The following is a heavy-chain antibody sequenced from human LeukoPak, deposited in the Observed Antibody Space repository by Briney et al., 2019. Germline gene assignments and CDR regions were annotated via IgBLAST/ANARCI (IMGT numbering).Heavy chain of an antibody. CDR1: GGSFSDSS. J-gene: IGHJ6*03. Sequence: SETLSLTCAVFGGSFSDSSWSWLRQPPGKGLEWIGEINHRGSTNYNPSLKSRVTFSLDTSKNQFSLKLNSVTAADTAVYYCARPQYDFWSGYYSYMDVWGKGTTVAVSS. CDR2: INHRGST. V-gene: IGHV4-34*01. D-gene: IGHD3-3*01. CDR3: ARPQYDFWSGYYSYMDV.